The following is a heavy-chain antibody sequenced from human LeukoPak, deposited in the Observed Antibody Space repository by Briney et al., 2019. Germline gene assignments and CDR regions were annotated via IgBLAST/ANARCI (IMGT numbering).Heavy chain of an antibody. CDR3: ARAGRGGNWFDP. V-gene: IGHV3-74*01. CDR2: INRDGSST. D-gene: IGHD2-15*01. CDR1: GFTFSSYW. J-gene: IGHJ5*02. Sequence: GGSLRLSCAASGFTFSSYWMHWVRQGPGKGLVWVSRINRDGSSTNYADSVKGRFTISRDNAKNTLYLQMNSLRAEDTAVYYCARAGRGGNWFDPWGQGTLVTVSS.